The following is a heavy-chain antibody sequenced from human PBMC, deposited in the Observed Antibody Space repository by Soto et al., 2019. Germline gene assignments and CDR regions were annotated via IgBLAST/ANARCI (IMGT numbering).Heavy chain of an antibody. D-gene: IGHD2-8*01. Sequence: SVNVSCKASGGTFSSYAISWVRQAPGQGLEWMGGIIPIFGTANYAQKFQGRVTITADESTSTAYMELSSLRSEDTAVYYCARVRGLNCTNGVCYTNYFDYWGQGTLVTVSS. J-gene: IGHJ4*02. CDR1: GGTFSSYA. V-gene: IGHV1-69*13. CDR3: ARVRGLNCTNGVCYTNYFDY. CDR2: IIPIFGTA.